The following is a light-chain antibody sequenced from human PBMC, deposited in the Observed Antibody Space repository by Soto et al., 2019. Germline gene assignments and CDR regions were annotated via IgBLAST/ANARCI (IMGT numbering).Light chain of an antibody. CDR2: EVS. J-gene: IGLJ2*01. Sequence: QSALTQPASVSGSPGQSITISCTGTTSDVGGYNYVSWYQQHPGKAPKLMIYEVSNRPSGVSNRFSGSKSANTASLTISGLHAEDEADYYCSSYTSITTPVVFGGGTKLTVL. CDR3: SSYTSITTPVV. V-gene: IGLV2-14*01. CDR1: TSDVGGYNY.